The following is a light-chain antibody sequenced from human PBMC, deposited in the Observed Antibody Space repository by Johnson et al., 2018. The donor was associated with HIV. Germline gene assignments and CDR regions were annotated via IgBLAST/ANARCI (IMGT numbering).Light chain of an antibody. V-gene: IGLV1-51*01. CDR3: GTWDSRLTAGHV. CDR1: SSNIVNNS. Sequence: QSVLTQPPSVSAAPGQKVTISCSGSSSNIVNNSVSLYQQLPGTAPKLLIYDTNRRPSGIPDRFSGSKSGTSATLGIPGLQTGDEADDYCGTWDSRLTAGHVFGSGTKATLL. CDR2: DTN. J-gene: IGLJ1*01.